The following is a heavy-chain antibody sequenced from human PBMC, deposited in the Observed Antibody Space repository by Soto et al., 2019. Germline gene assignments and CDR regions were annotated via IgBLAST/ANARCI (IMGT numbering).Heavy chain of an antibody. CDR3: ARIDYDDYPQFDY. CDR1: GGSMRSGDYH. J-gene: IGHJ4*02. V-gene: IGHV4-30-4*01. D-gene: IGHD4-17*01. Sequence: QVQLQESGPGLVKPSQTLSLTCTVSGGSMRSGDYHWSWIRQPPGGGLEWIGYISNNGSTYYNPSVKSRVTISVDPSENQFSLRLDSGTAADTGVYFCARIDYDDYPQFDYWGQGNQVTVSS. CDR2: ISNNGST.